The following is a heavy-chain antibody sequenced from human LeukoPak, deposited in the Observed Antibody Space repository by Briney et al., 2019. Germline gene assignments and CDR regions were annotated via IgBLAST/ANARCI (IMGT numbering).Heavy chain of an antibody. J-gene: IGHJ4*02. CDR1: GFTFSSYG. V-gene: IGHV3-30*03. D-gene: IGHD5-12*01. CDR3: VRENRSGYDFLDY. Sequence: GGSLRLSCAASGFTFSSYGMHWVRQAPGKGLEWVAVISYDGSNKYYADSVNGRFTISRDNSKNTLYLQLNSLKPEDTAVFYCVRENRSGYDFLDYWGQGTLVTVSS. CDR2: ISYDGSNK.